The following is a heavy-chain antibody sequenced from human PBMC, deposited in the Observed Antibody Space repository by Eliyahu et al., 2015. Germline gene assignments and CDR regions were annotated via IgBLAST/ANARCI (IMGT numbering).Heavy chain of an antibody. D-gene: IGHD3-10*01. J-gene: IGHJ5*02. CDR3: ARVNTGSWDWVDP. CDR1: GXTFSSYW. Sequence: EVQLVESGGGLVQPGGSLRLSCAASGXTFSSYWMHWVRQAPGEGVVWVSRINSDGSTTTYADSVKGRFTISRDNAKNTLYLQMNSLRADDTAVYYCARVNTGSWDWVDPWGQGTLVTVSS. V-gene: IGHV3-74*01. CDR2: INSDGSTT.